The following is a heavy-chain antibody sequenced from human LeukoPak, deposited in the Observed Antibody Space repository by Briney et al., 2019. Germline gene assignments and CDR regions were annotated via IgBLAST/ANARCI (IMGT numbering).Heavy chain of an antibody. CDR2: INPDSGVT. D-gene: IGHD1-26*01. V-gene: IGHV1-2*02. CDR1: GYTFTGYF. J-gene: IGHJ4*02. CDR3: ASRELGY. Sequence: ASVKVSCKTSGYTFTGYFMHWVRQAPGQGLAWLGWINPDSGVTKYAQKFQGRVTMTRDTSISTAYMELSRLRSDDTAVYYCASRELGYWGQGTLVTVSS.